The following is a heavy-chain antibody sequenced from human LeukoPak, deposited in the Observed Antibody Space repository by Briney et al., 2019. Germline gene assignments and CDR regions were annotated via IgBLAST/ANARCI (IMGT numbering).Heavy chain of an antibody. D-gene: IGHD3-16*02. J-gene: IGHJ4*02. V-gene: IGHV1-2*02. Sequence: ASVTVSCKASGYTFTSYDINWVRQATGQGLEWVGWINPNSGGTNYAQKFQGRVTMTRDTSISTAYMELSRLRSDDTAVYYCARVAGYDYVWGSYRLDYWGQGTLVTVSS. CDR3: ARVAGYDYVWGSYRLDY. CDR1: GYTFTSYD. CDR2: INPNSGGT.